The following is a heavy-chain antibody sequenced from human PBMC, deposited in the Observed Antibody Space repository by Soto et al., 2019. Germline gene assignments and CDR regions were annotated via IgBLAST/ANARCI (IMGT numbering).Heavy chain of an antibody. CDR2: IIPILGIA. CDR1: GGTFSSYT. D-gene: IGHD3-3*02. V-gene: IGHV1-69*02. J-gene: IGHJ5*02. Sequence: QVQLVQSGAEVKKPGSSVKVSCKASGGTFSSYTISWVRQAPGQGLKWMGRIIPILGIANYAQKFKGRVTITADKSTSTAYMELSSLRSEDTAVYYCARVSRIIDWFDPWGQGTLVTVSS. CDR3: ARVSRIIDWFDP.